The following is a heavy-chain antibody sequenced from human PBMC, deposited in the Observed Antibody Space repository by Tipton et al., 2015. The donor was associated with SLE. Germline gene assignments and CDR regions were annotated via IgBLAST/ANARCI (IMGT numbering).Heavy chain of an antibody. CDR1: GDSISSGSHY. D-gene: IGHD2-21*01. J-gene: IGHJ4*02. Sequence: TLSLTCTVSGDSISSGSHYWSWIRQPAGKGLEYIGRIYFSESGNYNPSLKSRVTMSVDTSMNQFSLKLSSVTAADTAVYYCARRRFQSASDYWGQGTLVSVSS. V-gene: IGHV4-61*02. CDR3: ARRRFQSASDY. CDR2: IYFSESG.